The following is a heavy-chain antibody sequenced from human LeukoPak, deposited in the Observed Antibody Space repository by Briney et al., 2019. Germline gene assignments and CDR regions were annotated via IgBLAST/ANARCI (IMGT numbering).Heavy chain of an antibody. V-gene: IGHV1-18*04. CDR3: ARITDYDILTGYTIPDYYYGMDV. CDR2: ISAYNGNT. D-gene: IGHD3-9*01. Sequence: ASVKVSCKASGYTFTSYGISWVRQAPGQGLEWMGWISAYNGNTNYAQKLQGRVTMTTDTSTSTAYMELRSLRSDDTAVYYCARITDYDILTGYTIPDYYYGMDVWGKGTTVTVSS. CDR1: GYTFTSYG. J-gene: IGHJ6*04.